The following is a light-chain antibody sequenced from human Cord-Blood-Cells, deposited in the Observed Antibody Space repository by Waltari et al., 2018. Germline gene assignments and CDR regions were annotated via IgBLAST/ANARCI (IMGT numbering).Light chain of an antibody. V-gene: IGLV2-23*02. Sequence: QSALTQPASVSGSPGQSITISCTGTSSAVGSYNLVSWYQQHPGKAPKLMIYEVSKRPSGVSNRFSGSKSGNTASLTISGLQAEDEADYYCCSYAGSSAVVFG. CDR2: EVS. CDR3: CSYAGSSAVV. CDR1: SSAVGSYNL. J-gene: IGLJ2*01.